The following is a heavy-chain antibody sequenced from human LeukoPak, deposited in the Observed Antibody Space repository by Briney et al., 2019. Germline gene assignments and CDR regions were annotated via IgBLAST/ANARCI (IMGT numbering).Heavy chain of an antibody. CDR3: ASWGAGGNS. V-gene: IGHV3-7*01. J-gene: IGHJ4*02. CDR2: INPDGSGK. CDR1: GFTLITYW. Sequence: GGSLRLSCEASGFTLITYWMNWVRQVPGKGLDWVANINPDGSGKRYVDSVKGRFTIARDNADNSLSLQMNSLGAEDTAVYYCASWGAGGNSWGQGTLVTVSS. D-gene: IGHD3-16*01.